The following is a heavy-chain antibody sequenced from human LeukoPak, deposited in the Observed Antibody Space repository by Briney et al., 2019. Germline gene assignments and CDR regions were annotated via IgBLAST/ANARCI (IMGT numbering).Heavy chain of an antibody. CDR2: TNDNGGLT. CDR3: LKGGWATIGPPKD. Sequence: GGSLRLSCSGAGFTFSRHAMHWVRQAPEKGLEYVSTTNDNGGLTYYADSVKGRFTISRDNSKNTLYLQLNNVRPEDTAVYHCLKGGWATIGPPKDWGPGNLVTVSS. CDR1: GFTFSRHA. J-gene: IGHJ4*02. V-gene: IGHV3-64D*08. D-gene: IGHD5-24*01.